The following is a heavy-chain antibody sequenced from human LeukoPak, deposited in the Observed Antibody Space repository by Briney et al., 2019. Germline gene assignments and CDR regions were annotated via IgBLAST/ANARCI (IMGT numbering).Heavy chain of an antibody. CDR2: IIPIFGTA. CDR1: GGTFSSYA. D-gene: IGHD5-12*01. CDR3: AGERWHRVATILPPHSNWFDP. V-gene: IGHV1-69*13. Sequence: SVKVSCKASGGTFSSYAISWVRQAPGQGLEWMGGIIPIFGTANYAQKFQGRVTITADESTSTAYMELSSLRSEDTAVYYCAGERWHRVATILPPHSNWFDPWGQGTLVTVSS. J-gene: IGHJ5*02.